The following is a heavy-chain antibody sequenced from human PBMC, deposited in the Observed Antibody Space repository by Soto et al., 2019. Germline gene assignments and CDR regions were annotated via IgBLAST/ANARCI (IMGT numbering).Heavy chain of an antibody. D-gene: IGHD2-21*02. CDR1: GGSINSYY. CDR3: AAGAYCGGDCYSPFDY. V-gene: IGHV4-59*01. Sequence: PSETLSLTCTVSGGSINSYYWSWIRQPPGKGLEWIGYIYYSGSTNYNPSLKSRVTISVDTSKNQFSLKLSSVTAADTAVYYCAAGAYCGGDCYSPFDYWGQGTLVTVSS. CDR2: IYYSGST. J-gene: IGHJ4*02.